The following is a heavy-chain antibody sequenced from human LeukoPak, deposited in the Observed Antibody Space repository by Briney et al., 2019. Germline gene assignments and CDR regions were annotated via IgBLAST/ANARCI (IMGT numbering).Heavy chain of an antibody. CDR2: INHSGST. D-gene: IGHD6-19*01. CDR1: GGSFSGYY. J-gene: IGHJ4*02. CDR3: AREYSSGWYVDY. V-gene: IGHV4-34*01. Sequence: SETLSLTCAVYGGSFSGYYWSWIRQPPGKGLEWIGEINHSGSTNYNPSLKSRVTISVDTSKNQFSLKLSSVTAADTAVYYCAREYSSGWYVDYWGQGTLVTVSS.